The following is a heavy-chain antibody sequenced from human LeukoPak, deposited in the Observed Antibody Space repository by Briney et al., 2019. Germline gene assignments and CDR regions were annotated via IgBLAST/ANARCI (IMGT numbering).Heavy chain of an antibody. D-gene: IGHD3-3*01. CDR1: GGTFSSYA. CDR2: IIPIFGTA. CDR3: ATNTYDFWSGYRDYFDY. J-gene: IGHJ4*02. Sequence: SSVKVSCKASGGTFSSYAISWVRQAPGQGLEWMGGIIPIFGTANYTQKFQGRVTITADESTSTAYMELSSLRSEDTAVYYCATNTYDFWSGYRDYFDYWGQGTLVTGSS. V-gene: IGHV1-69*01.